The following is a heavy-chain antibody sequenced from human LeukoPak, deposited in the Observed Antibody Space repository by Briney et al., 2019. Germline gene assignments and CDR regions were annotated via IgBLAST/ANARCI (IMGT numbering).Heavy chain of an antibody. CDR1: GFMFSRLG. V-gene: IGHV3-33*06. CDR2: IWHDGSVE. CDR3: AKEGDQFRGYLDA. Sequence: PGRSLILSCTASGFMFSRLGMQWVRQAPGEVLEWVAMIWHDGSVEEYADSVKGRFTISRDNPQNTLYLQMNSLRDDDTAVYYCAKEGDQFRGYLDAWGKGTTVTVSS. D-gene: IGHD3-16*01. J-gene: IGHJ6*03.